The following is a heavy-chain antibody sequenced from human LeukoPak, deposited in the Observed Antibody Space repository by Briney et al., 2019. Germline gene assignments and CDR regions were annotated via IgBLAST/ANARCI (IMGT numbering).Heavy chain of an antibody. CDR3: AKSPGTTGWFDP. V-gene: IGHV3-53*01. CDR1: GSTVGSNH. CDR2: FYYAGTI. Sequence: GGSLRLSCAASGSTVGSNHLTWVRQAPGKGLEWVSIFYYAGTIYYADSVKGRFTVSRDNSKNTLYLQMNSLRAEDTAVYYCAKSPGTTGWFDPWGQGTLVTVSS. D-gene: IGHD1-1*01. J-gene: IGHJ5*02.